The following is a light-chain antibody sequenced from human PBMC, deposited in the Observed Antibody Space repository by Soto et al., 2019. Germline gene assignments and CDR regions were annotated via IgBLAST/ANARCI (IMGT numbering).Light chain of an antibody. J-gene: IGLJ2*01. CDR2: GVT. V-gene: IGLV2-14*01. CDR1: SSDVGGYNY. CDR3: SSYTSSTTLSVV. Sequence: QSALTQPASVSGSPGQSITISSTGTSSDVGGYNYVSWYQQHPGKAPKLMIYGVTNRPSGVSNRFSGSKSGNTASLTISGLQAEDEADYYCSSYTSSTTLSVVFGGGTKVTVL.